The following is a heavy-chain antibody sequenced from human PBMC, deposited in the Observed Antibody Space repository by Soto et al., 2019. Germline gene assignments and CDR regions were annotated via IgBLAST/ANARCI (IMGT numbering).Heavy chain of an antibody. Sequence: GGSLRLSCAASGFTFSTYAMSWVRQAPGKGLEWVSAISGNGGSTSFADSVKGRFTISRDNSKNTLYLQMNSLRAEDTGVYYCAREVLYGMDVWGQGTTVTVSS. CDR3: AREVLYGMDV. V-gene: IGHV3-23*01. D-gene: IGHD1-1*01. CDR1: GFTFSTYA. J-gene: IGHJ6*02. CDR2: ISGNGGST.